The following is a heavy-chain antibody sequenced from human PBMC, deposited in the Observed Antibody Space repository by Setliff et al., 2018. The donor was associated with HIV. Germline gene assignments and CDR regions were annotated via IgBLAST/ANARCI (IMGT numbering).Heavy chain of an antibody. D-gene: IGHD3-10*01. CDR1: GGSISSYC. J-gene: IGHJ5*02. Sequence: ETLSLTCTVSGGSISSYCWNWIRQPPGRGLEWIGYIFTSGSTKYNPSLQSRVTMSIDTSKNQFSLKLTSVTAADTAVYYCARRIDNSGSFPDKNWFDTWGQGSLVTVSS. CDR2: IFTSGST. V-gene: IGHV4-4*09. CDR3: ARRIDNSGSFPDKNWFDT.